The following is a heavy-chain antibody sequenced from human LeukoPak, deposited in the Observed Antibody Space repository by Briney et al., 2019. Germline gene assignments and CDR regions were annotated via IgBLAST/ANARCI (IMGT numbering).Heavy chain of an antibody. CDR1: GYTFSTYC. Sequence: GGSLRLSCVASGYTFSTYCMAWVRQAPGQGLEWVANIKYNGSEKYYVDSVKGRFTISRDNAKNSLYLQMNSLRDEDTAIYYCARDLVTEPTGDWFDPWGQGTLVTVSS. D-gene: IGHD2-2*01. CDR2: IKYNGSEK. CDR3: ARDLVTEPTGDWFDP. J-gene: IGHJ5*02. V-gene: IGHV3-7*01.